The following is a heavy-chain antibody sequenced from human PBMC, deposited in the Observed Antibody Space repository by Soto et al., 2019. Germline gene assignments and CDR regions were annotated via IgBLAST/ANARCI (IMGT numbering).Heavy chain of an antibody. J-gene: IGHJ4*02. V-gene: IGHV5-51*01. Sequence: PGESLKISCKGSGYSFTSYWIGWVRQMPGKGLEWMGIIYPGDSDTRYSPSFQGQVTISADKSISTAYLQWSSLKASDTALYYCATHTGYSSSWYFFDYWGQGALVTVSS. CDR2: IYPGDSDT. CDR1: GYSFTSYW. D-gene: IGHD6-13*01. CDR3: ATHTGYSSSWYFFDY.